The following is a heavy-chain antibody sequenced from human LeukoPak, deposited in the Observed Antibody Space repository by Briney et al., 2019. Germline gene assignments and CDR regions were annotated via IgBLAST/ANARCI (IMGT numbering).Heavy chain of an antibody. D-gene: IGHD5-18*01. V-gene: IGHV4-59*08. CDR1: GGSISSYY. Sequence: SETLSLTCTVSGGSISSYYWSWIRQPPGKGLEWIGYIYYSGSTSYNPSLKSRVTISLDTSKNQFSLKLSSVTAADTAVYYCARQALNTAMVQGLDYWGQGTLVTVSS. J-gene: IGHJ4*01. CDR3: ARQALNTAMVQGLDY. CDR2: IYYSGST.